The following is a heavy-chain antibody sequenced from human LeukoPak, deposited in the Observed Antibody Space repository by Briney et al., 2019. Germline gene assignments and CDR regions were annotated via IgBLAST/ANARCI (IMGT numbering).Heavy chain of an antibody. V-gene: IGHV4-38-2*02. CDR1: GYSISSDYY. Sequence: SETLSLTCTVSGYSISSDYYWGWIRQPPGKGLEWIGTIYHSGCTYYNPSLKSRVTISVDTSKNQFSLRLSSVTAADTAIYYCASRTARDSIFYYYHSSGYFDCWGQGILVTVSS. CDR3: ASRTARDSIFYYYHSSGYFDC. D-gene: IGHD3-22*01. J-gene: IGHJ4*02. CDR2: IYHSGCT.